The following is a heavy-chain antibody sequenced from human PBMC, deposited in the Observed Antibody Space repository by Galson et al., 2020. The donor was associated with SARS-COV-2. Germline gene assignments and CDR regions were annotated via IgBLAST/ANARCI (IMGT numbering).Heavy chain of an antibody. CDR3: GRRYYGVGFH. CDR2: IYSNGIT. Sequence: SETLSLTCTVSGGSISSGTYYWGWIRQPPGKGLEWIGCIYSNGITFYNPSLESRVTMAVDASKNQFSVRLTSVTAADTAVYYCGRRYYGVGFHWGQGALVTVSS. CDR1: GGSISSGTYY. D-gene: IGHD3-3*01. J-gene: IGHJ4*02. V-gene: IGHV4-39*01.